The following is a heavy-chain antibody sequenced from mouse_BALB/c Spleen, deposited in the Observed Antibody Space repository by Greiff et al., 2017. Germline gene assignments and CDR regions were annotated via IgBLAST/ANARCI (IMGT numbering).Heavy chain of an antibody. CDR2: IYPGSGNT. CDR3: ARRREYGNYECYFDY. V-gene: IGHV1-84*02. J-gene: IGHJ2*01. Sequence: QVQLKESGPELVKPGASVKISCKASGYTFTDYYINWVKQKPGQGLEWIGWIYPGSGNTKYNEKFKGKATLTVDTSSSTAYMQLSSLTSEDTAVYFCARRREYGNYECYFDYWGQGTTLTVSS. CDR1: GYTFTDYY. D-gene: IGHD2-10*02.